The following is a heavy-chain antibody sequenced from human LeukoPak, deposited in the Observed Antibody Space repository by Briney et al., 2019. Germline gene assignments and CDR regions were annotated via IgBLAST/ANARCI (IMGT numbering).Heavy chain of an antibody. CDR1: GFTFDDYA. V-gene: IGHV3-9*01. D-gene: IGHD3-22*01. J-gene: IGHJ4*02. CDR2: ISWNSGSI. CDR3: AKDKWYDSSDYFDY. Sequence: GGSLRLSCAASGFTFDDYAMRRVRQAPGKGLEWVSGISWNSGSIGYADSVKGRFTISRDNAKNSLYLQMNSLRAEDTALYYCAKDKWYDSSDYFDYWGQGTLVTVSS.